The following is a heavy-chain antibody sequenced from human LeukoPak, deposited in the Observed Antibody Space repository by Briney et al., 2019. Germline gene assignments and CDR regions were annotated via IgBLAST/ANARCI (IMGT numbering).Heavy chain of an antibody. Sequence: KPSETLSLTCAVSGYSISSGYYWGWIRQPPGKGLEWIGSIYHSGSTYYNPSLKGRVTISVDTSKNQFSLKLSSVTAADTAVYYCAGLQLRYDFWSGYYRDNWFDPWGQGTLVTVSS. D-gene: IGHD3-3*01. CDR2: IYHSGST. CDR1: GYSISSGYY. V-gene: IGHV4-38-2*01. J-gene: IGHJ5*02. CDR3: AGLQLRYDFWSGYYRDNWFDP.